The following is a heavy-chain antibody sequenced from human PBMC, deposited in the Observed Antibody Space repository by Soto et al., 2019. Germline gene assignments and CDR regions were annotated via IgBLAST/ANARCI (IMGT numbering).Heavy chain of an antibody. CDR1: GFTFSDHY. CDR2: TRNKANSYTT. J-gene: IGHJ6*02. Sequence: GGSLRLSCAASGFTFSDHYMDWVRQAPGKGLEWVGRTRNKANSYTTEYAASVKGRFTISRDDSKNSLYLQMNSLKTEDTAVYYCAREYSGSYYYYYYGMDVWGQGTTVTVSS. D-gene: IGHD1-26*01. CDR3: AREYSGSYYYYYYGMDV. V-gene: IGHV3-72*01.